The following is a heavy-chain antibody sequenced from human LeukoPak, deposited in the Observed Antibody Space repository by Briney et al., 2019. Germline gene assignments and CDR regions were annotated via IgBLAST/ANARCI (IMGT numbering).Heavy chain of an antibody. CDR1: GGTFSSYA. V-gene: IGHV1-8*03. Sequence: GSSVKVSCKASGGTFSSYAISWVRQAPGQGLEWMGWMNPNSGNTGYAQKFQGRVTITRNTSISTAYMELSSLRSEDTAVYYCARGRGGGSYYEFQHWGQGTLVTVSS. J-gene: IGHJ1*01. D-gene: IGHD1-26*01. CDR3: ARGRGGGSYYEFQH. CDR2: MNPNSGNT.